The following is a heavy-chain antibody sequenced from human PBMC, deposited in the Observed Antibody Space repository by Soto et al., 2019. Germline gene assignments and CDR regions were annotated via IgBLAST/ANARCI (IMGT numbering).Heavy chain of an antibody. CDR3: ARDPPPMDV. Sequence: ASVTVSCKASGYTFTSYGISWVRQAPGQGLEWMGWISAYNGNTNYAQKLQGRVTMTTDTSTSTAHMELRSLRSDDTAVYYCARDPPPMDVWGQGTTVTVSS. V-gene: IGHV1-18*01. J-gene: IGHJ6*02. CDR1: GYTFTSYG. CDR2: ISAYNGNT.